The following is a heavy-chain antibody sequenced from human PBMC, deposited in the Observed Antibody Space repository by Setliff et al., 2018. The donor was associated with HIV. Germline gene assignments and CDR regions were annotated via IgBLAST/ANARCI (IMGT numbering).Heavy chain of an antibody. J-gene: IGHJ5*02. CDR1: GGAISGYY. V-gene: IGHV4-4*07. CDR2: IYSSGST. D-gene: IGHD3-16*01. Sequence: SETLSLTCTVSGGAISGYYWSWIRQPAGKGLEWIGRIYSSGSTNYSPSLKSRVTLSVDTSKNQFSLRLNSVTAADTARYYCARTYYEHVWGNSNWFDPWGQGTLVTVSS. CDR3: ARTYYEHVWGNSNWFDP.